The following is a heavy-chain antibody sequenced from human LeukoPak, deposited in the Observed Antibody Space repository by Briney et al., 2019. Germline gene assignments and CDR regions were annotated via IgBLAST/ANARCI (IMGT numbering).Heavy chain of an antibody. D-gene: IGHD6-19*01. Sequence: PSETLSLTCTVSGGSISSYYWSWIRQPAGKGLEWIGRIYTSGRTNYNPSLKSRVTMSVDTSKNQFSLKLSSVPAADTAVYYCARNGWDYYYYGMDVWGQGTTVTVSS. CDR1: GGSISSYY. CDR3: ARNGWDYYYYGMDV. CDR2: IYTSGRT. J-gene: IGHJ6*02. V-gene: IGHV4-4*07.